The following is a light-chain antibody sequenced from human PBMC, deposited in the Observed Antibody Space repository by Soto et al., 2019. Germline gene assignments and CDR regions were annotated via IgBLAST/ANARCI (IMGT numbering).Light chain of an antibody. V-gene: IGLV2-14*01. CDR3: SSYTTSSIRV. Sequence: QSVLTQPASVSGSPGQSIAISCTGSSSDVGIYNYVSWYQQHPGKVPKLIIYEVTNRPSGVSNRFSGSKSGNTASLTISGLQAEDEADYYCSSYTTSSIRVFGPGTKSPS. J-gene: IGLJ1*01. CDR2: EVT. CDR1: SSDVGIYNY.